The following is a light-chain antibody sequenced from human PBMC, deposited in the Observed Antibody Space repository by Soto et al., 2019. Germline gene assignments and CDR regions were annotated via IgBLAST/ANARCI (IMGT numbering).Light chain of an antibody. CDR1: QSIGRW. J-gene: IGKJ1*01. CDR2: DAS. CDR3: QQYNTYSPERT. Sequence: DIKLTQSHSTLSAYVGDRVTLTCRASQSIGRWLAWYQQKPGKAPKLLIYDASSLESGVPSRFSGSGSGTEFTLTISSLQPDDFATYYCQQYNTYSPERTFGQGTKVDI. V-gene: IGKV1-5*01.